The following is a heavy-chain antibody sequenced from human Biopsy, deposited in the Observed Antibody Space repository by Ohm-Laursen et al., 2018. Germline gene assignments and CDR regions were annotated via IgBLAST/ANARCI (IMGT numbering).Heavy chain of an antibody. CDR1: GGSISNNNYY. V-gene: IGHV4-39*01. CDR3: AAYYYDSSGYFYAFHY. CDR2: IFYRGST. J-gene: IGHJ4*02. D-gene: IGHD3-22*01. Sequence: GTLSLTCTVSGGSISNNNYYWGWIRQPPGKGLEWIGSIFYRGSTHYKPSLKSRVNISVDTSKGQFSLKLSSVTAADTAMYYCAAYYYDSSGYFYAFHYWGQGTLVTVSS.